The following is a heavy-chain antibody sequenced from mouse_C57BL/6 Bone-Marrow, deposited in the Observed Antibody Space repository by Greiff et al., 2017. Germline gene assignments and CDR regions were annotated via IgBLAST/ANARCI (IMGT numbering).Heavy chain of an antibody. CDR1: GYTFTDYY. CDR3: ARSSIDYGSSSAWFAY. V-gene: IGHV1-84*01. Sequence: QVQLQQSGPELVKPGASVKISCKASGYTFTDYYINWVKQRPGQGLEWIGWIYPGSGNTKYNEKFKGKATLTVDTSSSTAYMQLSSLTSEDSAVYFCARSSIDYGSSSAWFAYWGQGTLVTVSA. D-gene: IGHD1-1*01. CDR2: IYPGSGNT. J-gene: IGHJ3*01.